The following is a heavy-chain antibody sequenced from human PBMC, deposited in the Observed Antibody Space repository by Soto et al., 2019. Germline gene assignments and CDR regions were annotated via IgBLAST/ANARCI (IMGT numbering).Heavy chain of an antibody. J-gene: IGHJ5*02. Sequence: QVQLVQSGAEVKKPGASVKVSCKASVYTFTSYGISWVRQAPGQGLEWMGWISAYNGNTNYAQKLQGRVTMNTDTSTSTAYMELRSLRSDDTAVYYCARKAAAGMIATGWFDPWGQGTLVTVSS. CDR2: ISAYNGNT. D-gene: IGHD6-13*01. CDR3: ARKAAAGMIATGWFDP. V-gene: IGHV1-18*01. CDR1: VYTFTSYG.